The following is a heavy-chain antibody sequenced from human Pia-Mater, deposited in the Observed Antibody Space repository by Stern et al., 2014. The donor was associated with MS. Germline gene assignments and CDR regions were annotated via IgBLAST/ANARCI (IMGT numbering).Heavy chain of an antibody. J-gene: IGHJ6*02. V-gene: IGHV1-8*01. D-gene: IGHD3-16*01. Sequence: QEQLVQSGSEVRKPGASVKVSCQASGYTFINYDIFWVRQATGQGLEWMGWMNTNNANTGHAQKFQGRVTMTRNTSISTAYMELSGLRSDDTAVYYCVRGGLSYGYGLDAWGQGTAVIVSS. CDR2: MNTNNANT. CDR1: GYTFINYD. CDR3: VRGGLSYGYGLDA.